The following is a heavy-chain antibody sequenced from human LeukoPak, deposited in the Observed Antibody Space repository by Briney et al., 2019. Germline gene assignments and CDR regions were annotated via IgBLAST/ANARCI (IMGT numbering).Heavy chain of an antibody. CDR2: IYHSGST. CDR3: ARDPVGNSELDY. V-gene: IGHV4-38-2*02. Sequence: SETLSLTCTVSGYSISSGYYWGRIRQPPGKGLEWIGSIYHSGSTYYNPSLKSRVTISVDTSKNQFSLKLSSVTAADTAVYYCARDPVGNSELDYWGQGTLVTVSS. D-gene: IGHD4-23*01. J-gene: IGHJ4*02. CDR1: GYSISSGYY.